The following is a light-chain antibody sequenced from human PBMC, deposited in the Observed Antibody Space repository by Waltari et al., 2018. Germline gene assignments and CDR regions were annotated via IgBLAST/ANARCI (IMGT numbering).Light chain of an antibody. CDR1: STDLGTYKL. CDR2: EGS. V-gene: IGLV2-23*01. CDR3: CSFAGSSTS. J-gene: IGLJ1*01. Sequence: QSALPQPASVSGSPGQSITISCSNTSTDLGTYKLVSWYQQRPGKAPKLVIYEGSERPSGVSTRFSGSKSGDTASLTISGLQAEDEADYYCCSFAGSSTSFGTGTTVTVL.